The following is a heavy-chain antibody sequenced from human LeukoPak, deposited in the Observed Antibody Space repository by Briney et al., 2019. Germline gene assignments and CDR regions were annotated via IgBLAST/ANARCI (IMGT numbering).Heavy chain of an antibody. CDR2: IYYSGST. CDR1: GVSISSYY. D-gene: IGHD3-16*02. J-gene: IGHJ4*02. Sequence: PSETLSLTCTVSGVSISSYYWSWIRQPPGKGLEWIGYIYYSGSTNYNPSLKSRVTISVDTSKNQFSLKLSSVTAADTAVYYCARAPAYYDYVWGSYRPTYEMDNWGQGTLVTVSS. V-gene: IGHV4-59*01. CDR3: ARAPAYYDYVWGSYRPTYEMDN.